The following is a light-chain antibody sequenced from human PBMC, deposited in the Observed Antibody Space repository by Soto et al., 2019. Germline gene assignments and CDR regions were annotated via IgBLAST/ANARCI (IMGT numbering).Light chain of an antibody. V-gene: IGLV2-23*01. CDR1: SSDVGTYNL. CDR3: CSFAAVNTYV. CDR2: EGG. Sequence: QSVLTQPASVSGSPGHSIALSCTGTSSDVGTYNLVSWYQQHPGKAPKLLISEGGKRPSGVSDRFSGSKSGNTASLTISGLQAEDEADYYCCSFAAVNTYVFGTGTMVTVL. J-gene: IGLJ1*01.